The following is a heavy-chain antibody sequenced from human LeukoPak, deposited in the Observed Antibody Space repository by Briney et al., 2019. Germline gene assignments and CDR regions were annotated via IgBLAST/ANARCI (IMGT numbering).Heavy chain of an antibody. CDR2: INPKNAGT. D-gene: IGHD2-2*01. Sequence: ASVKVSCKASGYTFTGHYMHWVRQAPGQGLEWMGWINPKNAGTNFAQRFQGRVTMTRDTSISTAYMELSRLRSDDTAVYYCARSSKPDYRGQGTLVTVSS. CDR1: GYTFTGHY. J-gene: IGHJ4*02. CDR3: ARSSKPDY. V-gene: IGHV1-2*02.